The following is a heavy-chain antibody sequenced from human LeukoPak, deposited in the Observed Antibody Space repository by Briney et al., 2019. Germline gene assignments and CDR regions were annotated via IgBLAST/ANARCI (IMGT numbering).Heavy chain of an antibody. CDR3: ARDSIVGARDAFDI. D-gene: IGHD1-26*01. CDR2: IYSGGST. V-gene: IGHV3-66*02. CDR1: GFTVSSNY. J-gene: IGHJ3*02. Sequence: GGSLRLSCAASGFTVSSNYMSWVRQAPGKGLEWVSVIYSGGSTYYADSVKGRFTISRDNSKNALYLQMNSLRAEDTAVYYCARDSIVGARDAFDIWGQGSMVTVSS.